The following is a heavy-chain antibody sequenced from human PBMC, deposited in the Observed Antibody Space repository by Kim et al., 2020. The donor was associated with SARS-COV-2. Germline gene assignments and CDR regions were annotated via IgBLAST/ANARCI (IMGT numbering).Heavy chain of an antibody. Sequence: GGSLRLSCAASGFTFSSYWMSWVRQAPGKGLEWVANVKQDGSERNYVDSVKGRFTTPRDNANNSLYLQMDSLRVEDTAVYYCARGSGSYYIHWGQGTLVTVSS. D-gene: IGHD3-10*01. CDR3: ARGSGSYYIH. CDR2: VKQDGSER. J-gene: IGHJ4*02. CDR1: GFTFSSYW. V-gene: IGHV3-7*01.